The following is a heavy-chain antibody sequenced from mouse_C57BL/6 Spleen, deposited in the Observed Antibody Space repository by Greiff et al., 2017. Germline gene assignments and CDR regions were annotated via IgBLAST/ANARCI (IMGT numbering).Heavy chain of an antibody. J-gene: IGHJ4*01. CDR3: ANNGGIRRWGYAMDY. CDR1: GFSLTSYG. CDR2: IWSGGST. D-gene: IGHD2-12*01. Sequence: QVQLQQSGPGLVQPSQSLSITCTVSGFSLTSYGVHWVRQPPGKGLEWLGVIWSGGSTDYNAAFISSLSISKDNSKSQVFFKMNSQQADDTAIYYGANNGGIRRWGYAMDYWGQGTSVTVSS. V-gene: IGHV2-4*01.